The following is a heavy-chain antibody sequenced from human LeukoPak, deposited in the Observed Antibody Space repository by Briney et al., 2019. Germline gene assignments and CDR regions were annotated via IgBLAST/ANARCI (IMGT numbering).Heavy chain of an antibody. CDR2: ISSSSSTI. CDR3: ASQLVFRSPFDY. J-gene: IGHJ4*02. V-gene: IGHV3-48*02. CDR1: GFTFSAYS. Sequence: GGSLRLSCATSGFTFSAYSMNWVRQAPGKGLEWVSYISSSSSTIFYADSVKGRFTISRDNAKNSLYLQMNSLRDEDTAVYYCASQLVFRSPFDYWGQGTLVTVSS.